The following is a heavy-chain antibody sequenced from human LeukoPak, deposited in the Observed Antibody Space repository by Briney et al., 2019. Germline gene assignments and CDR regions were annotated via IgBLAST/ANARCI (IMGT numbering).Heavy chain of an antibody. Sequence: PSETLSLTCTVSGGSISSYYWSWIRQPPGKGLEWIGYIHYSGSTNYSPSLKSRVTISVDTSKKQFSLKLSSVTAADTAVYYCARTTEGYCRGRSCYSYYYYMDVWGKGTTVTVSS. CDR2: IHYSGST. V-gene: IGHV4-59*01. J-gene: IGHJ6*03. CDR1: GGSISSYY. CDR3: ARTTEGYCRGRSCYSYYYYMDV. D-gene: IGHD2-15*01.